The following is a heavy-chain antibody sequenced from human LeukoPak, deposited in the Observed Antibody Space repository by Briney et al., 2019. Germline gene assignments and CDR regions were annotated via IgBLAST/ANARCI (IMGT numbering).Heavy chain of an antibody. Sequence: HPGGSLRLSCAASGFTFSSYAMSWVRQAPGKGLEWVSAISGSGGSTYYADSVKGRFTISRDNSKNTLYLQMNSLRAEDTAVYYCARRGGWSHYYYYYGMDVWGQGTTVTVSS. CDR1: GFTFSSYA. D-gene: IGHD6-19*01. V-gene: IGHV3-23*01. CDR2: ISGSGGST. CDR3: ARRGGWSHYYYYYGMDV. J-gene: IGHJ6*02.